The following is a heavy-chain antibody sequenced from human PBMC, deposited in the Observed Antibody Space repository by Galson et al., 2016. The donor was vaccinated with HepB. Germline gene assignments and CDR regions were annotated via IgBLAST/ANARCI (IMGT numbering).Heavy chain of an antibody. J-gene: IGHJ4*02. CDR1: GFTFSSYG. CDR2: MWADGVKK. D-gene: IGHD4-23*01. Sequence: SLRLSCAASGFTFSSYGMHWVRQAPGKGLEWVAVMWADGVKKYCADSVKGRFTISRDNAKNTLYLQMNSLRDEDTAVYYCARDTLGKDDYWGKGTLVTVSS. CDR3: ARDTLGKDDY. V-gene: IGHV3-33*01.